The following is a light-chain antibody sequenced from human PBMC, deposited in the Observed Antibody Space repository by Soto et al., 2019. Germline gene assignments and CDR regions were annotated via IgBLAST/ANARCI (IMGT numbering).Light chain of an antibody. J-gene: IGKJ1*01. V-gene: IGKV3-20*01. Sequence: IVLKQSHPTLSVSPWESATLSCLASRSISTNVAWYQHKSGQAPRLLIYGASRRATGIADRFSGSGSGTDFTLTISRLDPEDFAVYYCQQYGGSPWTFGQGTKVDI. CDR2: GAS. CDR1: RSISTN. CDR3: QQYGGSPWT.